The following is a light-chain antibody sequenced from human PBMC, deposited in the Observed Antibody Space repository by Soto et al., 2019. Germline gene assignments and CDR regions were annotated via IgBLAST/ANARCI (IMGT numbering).Light chain of an antibody. J-gene: IGKJ4*01. CDR2: AAS. CDR3: QQLSTYPST. Sequence: IQLTQSPSSLSASVGDRVTIACVASQGIGSYLAWYQQKPGEAPKLLIFAASTLQSGVPSRFSGSGSGTDFTLTISSLQAEDFATYYCQQLSTYPSTFGGGTKVDI. V-gene: IGKV1-9*01. CDR1: QGIGSY.